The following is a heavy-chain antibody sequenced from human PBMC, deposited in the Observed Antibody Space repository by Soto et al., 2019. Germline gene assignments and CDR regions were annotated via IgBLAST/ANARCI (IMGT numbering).Heavy chain of an antibody. J-gene: IGHJ6*02. CDR1: GGSINSYY. CDR3: ARQGFGPLHGLVDV. V-gene: IGHV4-59*08. CDR2: VHHSWGS. D-gene: IGHD3-10*01. Sequence: QVQLQESGPGLVKPSETLSLSCTVSGGSINSYYWSWIRQSPGKRMEWIGYVHHSWGSSYNPPLQSRVPISLDTSKSQFSLKVTSVTATATAVYYCARQGFGPLHGLVDVWGQGTTVTVSS.